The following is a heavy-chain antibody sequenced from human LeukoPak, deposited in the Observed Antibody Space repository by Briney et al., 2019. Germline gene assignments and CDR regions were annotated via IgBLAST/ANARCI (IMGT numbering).Heavy chain of an antibody. Sequence: GGSLRLSCAASGFTFSSYWMSWVRQAPGKGLEWVANIKQDGSEKYYVDSVKGRFTISRDNAKNSLYLQMNSLRAEDTAVYCCARARRGLNYYMDVWGKGTTVTVSS. J-gene: IGHJ6*03. CDR2: IKQDGSEK. CDR3: ARARRGLNYYMDV. CDR1: GFTFSSYW. V-gene: IGHV3-7*01.